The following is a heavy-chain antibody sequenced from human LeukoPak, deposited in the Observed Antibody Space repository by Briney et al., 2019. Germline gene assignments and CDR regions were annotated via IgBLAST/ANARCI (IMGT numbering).Heavy chain of an antibody. J-gene: IGHJ4*02. D-gene: IGHD3-22*01. CDR3: TRDSYFYDSSGYHDY. CDR1: GFTVSSNY. CDR2: IYSDGSR. Sequence: GGSLRLSCAVSGFTVSSNYMSWVRQAPGKGLEWVSVIYSDGSRYYADSVKGRFTISRDNSKNTLYLQMNSLRAEDTAVYYCTRDSYFYDSSGYHDYWGQGTLVTVSS. V-gene: IGHV3-53*01.